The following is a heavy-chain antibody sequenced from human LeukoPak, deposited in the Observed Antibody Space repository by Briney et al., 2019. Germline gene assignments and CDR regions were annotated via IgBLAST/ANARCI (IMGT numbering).Heavy chain of an antibody. CDR1: GGSISSYY. J-gene: IGHJ5*02. D-gene: IGHD6-13*01. V-gene: IGHV4-59*01. CDR3: ARVSFIPAVNFGWWFDP. Sequence: SSETLSLTCTVSGGSISSYYWAWIRQPPGKGLEWIGYIYYSGNTNYNPSLKSRVTISVDTSKNQFSLKLSSVTAADTAVYYCARVSFIPAVNFGWWFDPWGRGTLVTVSS. CDR2: IYYSGNT.